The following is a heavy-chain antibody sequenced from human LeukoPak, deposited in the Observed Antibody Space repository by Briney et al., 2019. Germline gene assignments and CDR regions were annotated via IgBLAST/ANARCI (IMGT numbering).Heavy chain of an antibody. V-gene: IGHV4-34*01. CDR3: ARQPVNYDSWFDP. Sequence: PSETLSLTCTVSGGSISGYYWSWIRQPPGKGLEWIGEINHSGSTNYNPSLKSRVTISVDTSKNQFSLKLSSVTAADTAVYYCARQPVNYDSWFDPWGQGTLVTVSS. CDR1: GGSISGYY. J-gene: IGHJ5*02. CDR2: INHSGST. D-gene: IGHD3-3*01.